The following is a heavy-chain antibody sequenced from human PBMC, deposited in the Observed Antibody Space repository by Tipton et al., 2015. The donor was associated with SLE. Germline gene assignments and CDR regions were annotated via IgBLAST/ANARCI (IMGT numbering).Heavy chain of an antibody. V-gene: IGHV4-59*01. CDR1: GDSIGNDY. CDR3: ARGQGSYYDILTGGAFDI. D-gene: IGHD3-9*01. Sequence: TLSLTCTVSGDSIGNDYWSWIRQPPGKGLEWIGYLYYGGRTKYNPSLKSRVTISLDTSKNHFSLKLNSVTTADTAVYYCARGQGSYYDILTGGAFDIWGQGTMVTVSS. J-gene: IGHJ3*02. CDR2: LYYGGRT.